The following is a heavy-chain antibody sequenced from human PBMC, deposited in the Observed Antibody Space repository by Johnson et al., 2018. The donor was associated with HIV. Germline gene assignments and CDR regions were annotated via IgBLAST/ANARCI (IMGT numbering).Heavy chain of an antibody. J-gene: IGHJ3*02. CDR2: ISGSGGST. CDR3: ARGLGSRSAFDI. Sequence: VQLVESGGGLVQPGRSLRLSCAASGFTFDDYAMHWVRQAPGKGLEWVSGISGSGGSTYYADSVKGRFTISRDNSKNTLYLQMNSLRAEDTAVYYCARGLGSRSAFDIWGQGTMVTVSS. V-gene: IGHV3-23*04. CDR1: GFTFDDYA. D-gene: IGHD2-2*01.